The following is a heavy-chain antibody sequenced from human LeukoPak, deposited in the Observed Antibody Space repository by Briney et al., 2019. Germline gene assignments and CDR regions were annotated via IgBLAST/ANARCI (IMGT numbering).Heavy chain of an antibody. CDR1: GVSISSYY. CDR3: ARERNLGAFDI. J-gene: IGHJ3*02. CDR2: IYYSGST. V-gene: IGHV4-59*12. Sequence: PSESLSLTCTVSGVSISSYYWSWIRQPPGKGLEWIGYIYYSGSTNYNPSLKSRVTISVDTSKNQFSLKLSSVTAADTAVYYCARERNLGAFDIWGQGTMVTVSS.